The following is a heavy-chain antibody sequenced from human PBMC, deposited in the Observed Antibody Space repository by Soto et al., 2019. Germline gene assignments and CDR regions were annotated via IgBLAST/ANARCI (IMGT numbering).Heavy chain of an antibody. CDR2: INHSGST. CDR3: ARGSGQLAGPYYYYYGMDV. J-gene: IGHJ6*02. CDR1: GGSFSGYY. D-gene: IGHD6-6*01. V-gene: IGHV4-34*01. Sequence: SETLSLTCAVYGGSFSGYYWSWIRQPPGKGLEWIGEINHSGSTNYNPSLKSRVTISVDTSKNQFSLKLSSVTAADTAVYYCARGSGQLAGPYYYYYGMDVWGQGTTVTSP.